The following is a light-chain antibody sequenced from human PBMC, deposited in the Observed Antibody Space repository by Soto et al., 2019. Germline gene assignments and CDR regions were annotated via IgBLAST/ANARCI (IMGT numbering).Light chain of an antibody. Sequence: ETVLTQSPGTLSLSPGETATLSCRASQRVSANYLALYQHKPGQAPRLLIYDASTRATGTPDRFSGSGSGTDFTLTIRRLEPEDFALYYCQQYADSRQVTFGGGTKVDIK. V-gene: IGKV3-20*01. CDR3: QQYADSRQVT. CDR1: QRVSANY. CDR2: DAS. J-gene: IGKJ4*01.